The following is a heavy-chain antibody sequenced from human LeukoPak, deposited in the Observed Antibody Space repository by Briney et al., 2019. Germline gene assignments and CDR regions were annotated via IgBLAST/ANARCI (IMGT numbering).Heavy chain of an antibody. J-gene: IGHJ4*02. V-gene: IGHV3-23*01. CDR1: GFTFSSYS. Sequence: GGSLRLSCAASGFTFSSYSMTWVRQAPGMGLEWVSAISGSGSNTYYADSVKGRFTISRDNSKNTLYLQVDSLRADDTAVYYCARGNGDYAIHPCYWGQGTLVTVSS. CDR2: ISGSGSNT. D-gene: IGHD4-17*01. CDR3: ARGNGDYAIHPCY.